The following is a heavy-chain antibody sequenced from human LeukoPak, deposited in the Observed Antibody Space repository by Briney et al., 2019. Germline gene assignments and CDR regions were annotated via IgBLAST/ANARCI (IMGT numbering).Heavy chain of an antibody. CDR3: ARERAVTTYYYFDY. J-gene: IGHJ4*02. CDR1: GGSISSYY. D-gene: IGHD4-17*01. Sequence: SETLSLTCTVSGGSISSYYWSWIRQPPGKRLEWIGYIYYSGSTNYNPSLKSRVTISVDTSKNQFSLKLSSVTAADTAVYYCARERAVTTYYYFDYWGQGTLVTVSS. CDR2: IYYSGST. V-gene: IGHV4-59*01.